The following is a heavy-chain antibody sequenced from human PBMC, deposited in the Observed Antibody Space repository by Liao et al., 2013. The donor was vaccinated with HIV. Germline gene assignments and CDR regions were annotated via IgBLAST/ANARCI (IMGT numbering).Heavy chain of an antibody. CDR1: GGSFSGNY. J-gene: IGHJ4*02. D-gene: IGHD5-18*01. Sequence: QVQLQQWGAGLLKPSETLSLTCAVYGGSFSGNYWSWIRQPPGKGLEWIGEINHSGSTNYNPSLKSRVTISVDTSKNQFSLKLSSVIAADTATYYCARQIRGSSYGPFDSWGQGILVTVSS. CDR3: ARQIRGSSYGPFDS. V-gene: IGHV4-34*01. CDR2: INHSGST.